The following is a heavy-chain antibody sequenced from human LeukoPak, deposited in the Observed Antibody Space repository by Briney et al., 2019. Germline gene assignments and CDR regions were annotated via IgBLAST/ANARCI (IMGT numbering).Heavy chain of an antibody. CDR3: ATFTMVRGVTYYFDY. J-gene: IGHJ4*02. D-gene: IGHD3-10*01. CDR2: ISSSSSYI. Sequence: GGSLRLSCAVSGFTFSSYSMNWVRQAPGKGLQWVSSISSSSSYIYYADSVKGRFTISRDNAKNSLYLQMNSLRAEDTAVYYCATFTMVRGVTYYFDYWGQGTLVTVSS. CDR1: GFTFSSYS. V-gene: IGHV3-21*01.